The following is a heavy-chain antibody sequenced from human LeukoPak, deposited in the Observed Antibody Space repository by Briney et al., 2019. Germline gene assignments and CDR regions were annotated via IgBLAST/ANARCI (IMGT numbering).Heavy chain of an antibody. V-gene: IGHV3-74*01. D-gene: IGHD2-2*01. Sequence: PGGSLRLSCVASGFTFSTYCMSWVRQAPGKGLVWVSRINSDGSSTSYADSVKGRFTISRDNAKNTLYLQMNSLRAEDTAVYYCARERSYCSSTSCYSWFDPWGQGTLVTVSS. J-gene: IGHJ5*02. CDR3: ARERSYCSSTSCYSWFDP. CDR2: INSDGSST. CDR1: GFTFSTYC.